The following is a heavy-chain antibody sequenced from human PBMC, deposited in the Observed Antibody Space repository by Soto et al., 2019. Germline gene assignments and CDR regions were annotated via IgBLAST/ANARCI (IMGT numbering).Heavy chain of an antibody. CDR2: IIPIFGTA. Sequence: QVQLVQSGAEVKKPGSSVKVSCKASGGTFSSYAISWVRQAPGQGLEWMGGIIPIFGTANYAQKFQGRVTITGDKPTGTAYVQLSSLRSEDAAVYYCAREGGFTFGGVIVSDYWGQGTLVTVSS. CDR3: AREGGFTFGGVIVSDY. CDR1: GGTFSSYA. J-gene: IGHJ4*02. D-gene: IGHD3-16*02. V-gene: IGHV1-69*06.